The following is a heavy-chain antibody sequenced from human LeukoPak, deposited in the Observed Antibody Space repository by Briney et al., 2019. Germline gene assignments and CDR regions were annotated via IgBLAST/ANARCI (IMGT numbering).Heavy chain of an antibody. CDR2: ISGSGGST. V-gene: IGHV3-23*01. D-gene: IGHD6-13*01. CDR1: GFTFSGYA. CDR3: AKKKDSYSSSWCYDY. J-gene: IGHJ4*02. Sequence: GGSLRLSCAASGFTFSGYAMSWVRQAPGKGLEWVSAISGSGGSTYYADSVKGRFTISRDNSKNTVFLQMNSLRAEDTAVYYCAKKKDSYSSSWCYDYWGQGTLVTVSS.